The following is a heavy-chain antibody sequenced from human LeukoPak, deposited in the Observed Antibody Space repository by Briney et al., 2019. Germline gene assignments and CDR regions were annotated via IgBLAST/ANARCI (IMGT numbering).Heavy chain of an antibody. D-gene: IGHD4-11*01. CDR1: GYTLTELS. Sequence: GASVKVSCKVSGYTLTELSMHWVRPAPGKGLEWMGGFDPEDGETIYAQKFQGRVTMTEDTSTDTAYMELSSLRSEDTAVYYCATDHGYSNYSDYWGQGTLVTVSS. CDR3: ATDHGYSNYSDY. CDR2: FDPEDGET. V-gene: IGHV1-24*01. J-gene: IGHJ4*02.